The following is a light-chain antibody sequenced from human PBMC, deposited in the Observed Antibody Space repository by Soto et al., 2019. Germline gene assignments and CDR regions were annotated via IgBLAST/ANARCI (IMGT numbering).Light chain of an antibody. CDR3: QQANGDPWT. V-gene: IGKV1-12*02. J-gene: IGKJ1*01. CDR1: PDVRSW. CDR2: GAS. Sequence: DIQMTQSPSSVSASVGDRVTISCRASPDVRSWLAWYQQKPGKAPNLLIYGASTLQSGVPSRFSGSGSGTDFTLTISSLQPEDFATYYCQQANGDPWTFGQGTKVEIK.